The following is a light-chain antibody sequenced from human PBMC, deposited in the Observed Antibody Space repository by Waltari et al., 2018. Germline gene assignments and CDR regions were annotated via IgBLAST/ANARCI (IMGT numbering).Light chain of an antibody. V-gene: IGKV1-5*03. CDR1: QSITNG. J-gene: IGKJ1*01. CDR3: QQYDNYWT. Sequence: DIQMTQSPSTLSASVGDRVTITCRASQSITNGLAWYQQQPGKDTKLLIYRASNLESGVPSRFSGSGSGTEFTLTISSLQPDDFATYYCQQYDNYWTFGQGTKVEIK. CDR2: RAS.